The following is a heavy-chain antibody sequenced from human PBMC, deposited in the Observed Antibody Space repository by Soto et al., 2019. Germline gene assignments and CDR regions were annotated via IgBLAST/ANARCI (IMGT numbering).Heavy chain of an antibody. CDR1: GGSISSGGYS. CDR3: ARVPDR. D-gene: IGHD2-2*01. Sequence: HLQLQESGSGLVKPSQTLSLTCAVSGGSISSGGYSWSWIRQPPGKGLEWIGYIYHSGSTYYNPSLKSRVTISVDRSKNQFSLKLSSVTTADTAVYYCARVPDRWGQGTLVTVSS. J-gene: IGHJ5*02. CDR2: IYHSGST. V-gene: IGHV4-30-2*01.